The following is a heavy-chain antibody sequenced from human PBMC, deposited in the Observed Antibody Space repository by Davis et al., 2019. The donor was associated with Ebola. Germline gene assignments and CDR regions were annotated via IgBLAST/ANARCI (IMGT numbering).Heavy chain of an antibody. CDR2: TYYRSKWYN. CDR1: GDSVSSNSAA. Sequence: PSETLSLTCAISGDSVSSNSAAWNWIRQSPSRGLEWLGRTYYRSKWYNDYAVSVKSRITINPDTSKNQFSLQLNSVTPEDTAVYYCARDLVLRPFLNTNYYGMDVWGQGTTVTVSS. D-gene: IGHD2-8*01. J-gene: IGHJ6*02. V-gene: IGHV6-1*01. CDR3: ARDLVLRPFLNTNYYGMDV.